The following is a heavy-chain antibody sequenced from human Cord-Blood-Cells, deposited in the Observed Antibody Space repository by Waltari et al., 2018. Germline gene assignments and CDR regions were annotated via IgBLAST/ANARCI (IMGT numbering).Heavy chain of an antibody. CDR2: SSGSGGST. D-gene: IGHD1-1*01. CDR3: AKEGTGWNDAFDI. V-gene: IGHV3-23*01. CDR1: GFTFSIYA. J-gene: IGHJ3*02. Sequence: EVQLLESGGGLVQPGGSLRLSCAASGFTFSIYAMSWVRQAPGKGREWVSASSGSGGSTYYADSVKGRFTISRDNSKNTLYLQMNSLRAEDTAVYYCAKEGTGWNDAFDIWGQGTMVTVSS.